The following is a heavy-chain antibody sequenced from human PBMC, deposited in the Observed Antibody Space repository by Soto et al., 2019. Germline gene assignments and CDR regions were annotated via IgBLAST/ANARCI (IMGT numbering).Heavy chain of an antibody. Sequence: PGGSLRLSCAASGFTFSSYAMSWVRQAPGKGLEWVSAISGSGGSTYYADSVKGRFTISRDNSKNTLYLQMNSLRAEDTAVYYWSKKQQLDYYMDVWGKGTTVTVSS. D-gene: IGHD6-13*01. CDR3: SKKQQLDYYMDV. J-gene: IGHJ6*03. CDR2: ISGSGGST. V-gene: IGHV3-23*01. CDR1: GFTFSSYA.